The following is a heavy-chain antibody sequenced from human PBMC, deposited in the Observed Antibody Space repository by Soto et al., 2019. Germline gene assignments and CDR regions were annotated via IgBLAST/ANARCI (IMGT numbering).Heavy chain of an antibody. J-gene: IGHJ4*02. CDR3: ARDWDADYGGDSAYYFDY. CDR2: LWFDGSNK. D-gene: IGHD4-17*01. Sequence: QVHLVESGGGVVQPGRSLRLSCAASGFTFSTYAMHWVRQAPGKGLEWVAVLWFDGSNKYYADSVKGRFTTSRDNSKNTLYMQMNSLRAEDTAVYYCARDWDADYGGDSAYYFDYWGQGTLVTVSS. V-gene: IGHV3-33*01. CDR1: GFTFSTYA.